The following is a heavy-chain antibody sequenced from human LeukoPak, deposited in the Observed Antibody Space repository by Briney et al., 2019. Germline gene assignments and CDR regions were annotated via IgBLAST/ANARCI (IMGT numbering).Heavy chain of an antibody. CDR2: IKANSGDR. CDR1: GYIFTAYY. V-gene: IGHV1-2*02. D-gene: IGHD3-3*01. J-gene: IGHJ4*02. CDR3: TRVGDDHPY. Sequence: GASVTVSCKASGYIFTAYYLHWVRQAPGQKAEWMGWIKANSGDRNYAQKFQGRVTMTRDTSISTVYMELSGLTADDTAVYYCTRVGDDHPYWGQGTLVTVSS.